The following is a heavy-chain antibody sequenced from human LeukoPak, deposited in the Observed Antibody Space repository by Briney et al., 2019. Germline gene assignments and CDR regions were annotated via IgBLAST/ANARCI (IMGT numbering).Heavy chain of an antibody. CDR1: GGTFSSYA. Sequence: GASVKVSCKASGGTFSSYAISWVRQAPGQGLEWMGGIIPIFGTANYAQKFQGRVTITTDESTSTAYMELSSLRSEDTAVYYCASRGSRVGYWEDYFDYWGQGTLVTVSS. V-gene: IGHV1-69*05. CDR3: ASRGSRVGYWEDYFDY. D-gene: IGHD3-22*01. J-gene: IGHJ4*02. CDR2: IIPIFGTA.